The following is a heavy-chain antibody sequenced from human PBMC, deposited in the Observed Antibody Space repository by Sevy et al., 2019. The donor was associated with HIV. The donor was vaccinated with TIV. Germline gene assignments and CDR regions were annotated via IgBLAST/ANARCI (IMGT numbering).Heavy chain of an antibody. CDR2: ISNDGRRA. V-gene: IGHV3-74*01. CDR3: AGQERYIDR. J-gene: IGHJ4*02. D-gene: IGHD3-9*01. Sequence: GGSLRLSCAASGFTFSNFWMHWVRQAPGKGLVWLSRISNDGRRASYADSLKGRFTISRDNAKNTAYLQINRPRAEDTAIYYCAGQERYIDRWGQGILVTVSS. CDR1: GFTFSNFW.